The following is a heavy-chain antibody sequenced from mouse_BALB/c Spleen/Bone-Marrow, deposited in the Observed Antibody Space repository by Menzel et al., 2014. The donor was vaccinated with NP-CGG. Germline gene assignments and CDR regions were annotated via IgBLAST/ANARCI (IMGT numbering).Heavy chain of an antibody. D-gene: IGHD2-4*01. J-gene: IGHJ4*01. CDR2: IWPGGST. Sequence: AKLMESGPGLEESSQSLSISCTVSGFSLISYGVHWIRQRPGKGLEWLGVIWPGGSTNYNSALMSRLSLSKDNSKSQVFLKMNSLQSDDTAMYYCARELYYDYDVGAMDYLGQGSSVTVSP. CDR3: ARELYYDYDVGAMDY. V-gene: IGHV2-9*02. CDR1: GFSLISYG.